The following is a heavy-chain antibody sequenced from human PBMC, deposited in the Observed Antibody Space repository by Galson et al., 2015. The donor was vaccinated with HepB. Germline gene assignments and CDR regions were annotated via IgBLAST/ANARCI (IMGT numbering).Heavy chain of an antibody. CDR1: GFPVSSCG. V-gene: IGHV3-33*01. D-gene: IGHD3-22*01. CDR2: MCYGGKDN. J-gene: IGHJ3*02. CDR3: ARGYSYDSRGHYGDI. Sequence: SLRLSCAASGFPVSSCGMRWVRQAPGKGLEWVAVMCYGGKDNYYADSVTGHFTISRDNSKNPLHLQMNSLRAEDTAVYYFARGYSYDSRGHYGDIWGQGTMVTVS.